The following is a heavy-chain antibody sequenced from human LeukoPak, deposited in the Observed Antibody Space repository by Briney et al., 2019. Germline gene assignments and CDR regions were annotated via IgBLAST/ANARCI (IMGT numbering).Heavy chain of an antibody. CDR2: IYSGGHT. D-gene: IGHD5-24*01. CDR3: ARSTRDGYNHYHYYYMDV. J-gene: IGHJ6*03. CDR1: GFIVSSSY. Sequence: PGGSLRLSCAASGFIVSSSYMNWVRQAPGKGLEWGSVIYSGGHTYYTDSVKGLFTISRDNSNNTLYLYMNSLRPDDTAVYYCARSTRDGYNHYHYYYMDVWGKGTTVTVSS. V-gene: IGHV3-53*01.